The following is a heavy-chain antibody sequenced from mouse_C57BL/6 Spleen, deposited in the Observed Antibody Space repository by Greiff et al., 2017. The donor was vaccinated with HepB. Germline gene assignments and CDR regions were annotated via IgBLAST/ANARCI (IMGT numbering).Heavy chain of an antibody. J-gene: IGHJ4*01. CDR1: GFTFSSYA. CDR2: ISDGGSYT. V-gene: IGHV5-4*03. D-gene: IGHD1-1*01. CDR3: ARAGGITTVVAPYAMDY. Sequence: EVKLVESGGGLVKPGGSLKLSCAASGFTFSSYAMSWVRQTPEKRLEWVATISDGGSYTYYPDNVKGRFTISRDNAKNNLYLQMSHLKSEDKAMYYCARAGGITTVVAPYAMDYWGQGTSVTVSS.